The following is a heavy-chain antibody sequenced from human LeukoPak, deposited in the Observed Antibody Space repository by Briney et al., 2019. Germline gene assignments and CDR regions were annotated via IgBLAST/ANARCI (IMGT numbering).Heavy chain of an antibody. J-gene: IGHJ4*02. CDR3: AVLAARPPTFVRTRQDY. V-gene: IGHV4-34*01. CDR1: GGSFSGYY. CDR2: INHSGST. D-gene: IGHD6-6*01. Sequence: SETLSLTCAVYGGSFSGYYWSWIRQPPGKGLEWIGEINHSGSTNYNPSLKSRVTISVDTSKNQFSLKLSSVTAADTAVYYCAVLAARPPTFVRTRQDYWGQGTLVTVSS.